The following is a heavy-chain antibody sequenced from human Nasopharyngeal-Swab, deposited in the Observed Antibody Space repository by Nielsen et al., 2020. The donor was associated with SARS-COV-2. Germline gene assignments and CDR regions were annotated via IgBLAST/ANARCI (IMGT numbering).Heavy chain of an antibody. D-gene: IGHD5-24*01. CDR2: ISGDGGST. V-gene: IGHV3-43*02. J-gene: IGHJ4*02. CDR1: GFTFDDYA. Sequence: GESLKISCAASGFTFDDYAMHWVRQAPGKGLEWVSLISGDGGSTYYADSVKGRFTISRDNSKNTLYLQMNSLRAEDTAVYYCARGDGYNYPFDYWGQGTLVTVSS. CDR3: ARGDGYNYPFDY.